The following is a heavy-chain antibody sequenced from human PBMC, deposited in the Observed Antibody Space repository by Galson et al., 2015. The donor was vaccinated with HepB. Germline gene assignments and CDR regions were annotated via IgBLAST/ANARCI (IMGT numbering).Heavy chain of an antibody. V-gene: IGHV5-10-1*04. CDR2: IDPSDSYT. J-gene: IGHJ4*02. CDR3: ASYYGSGMGPGY. Sequence: QSGAEVKRPGESLRISCKGSGYSFTSYWISWVRQMPGKGLEWMGRIDPSDSYTNYSPSFQGQVTMSADKSISTAYLQWSSLKASDTAMYYCASYYGSGMGPGYWGQGTLVTVSS. D-gene: IGHD3-10*01. CDR1: GYSFTSYW.